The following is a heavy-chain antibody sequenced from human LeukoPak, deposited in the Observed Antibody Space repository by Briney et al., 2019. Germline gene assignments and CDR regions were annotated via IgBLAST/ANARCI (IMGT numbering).Heavy chain of an antibody. CDR3: AKDQRPDSGYDIDY. CDR1: GFTFSTYS. CDR2: IFGGGTTT. Sequence: GGSLRLSCAASGFTFSTYSMSWVRQAPRKGLEWVSVIFGGGTTTYYADSVKGRFTISRDNSKNTLYLQMHSLRVEDTAVYYCAKDQRPDSGYDIDYWGQGTLVTVSS. V-gene: IGHV3-23*03. J-gene: IGHJ4*02. D-gene: IGHD5-12*01.